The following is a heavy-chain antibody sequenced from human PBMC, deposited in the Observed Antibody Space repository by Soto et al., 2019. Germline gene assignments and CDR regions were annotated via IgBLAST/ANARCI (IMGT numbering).Heavy chain of an antibody. V-gene: IGHV3-7*05. CDR1: GFTFSSYW. D-gene: IGHD3-10*01. CDR2: IKQDGSEK. J-gene: IGHJ4*02. Sequence: GGSLRLSCAASGFTFSSYWMSWVRQAPGKGLEWVANIKQDGSEKYYVDSVKGRFTISRDNAKNSLYLQMNSLRAEDTAVYYCARARRGPMVRGVIAYDYWGQGTLVTVSS. CDR3: ARARRGPMVRGVIAYDY.